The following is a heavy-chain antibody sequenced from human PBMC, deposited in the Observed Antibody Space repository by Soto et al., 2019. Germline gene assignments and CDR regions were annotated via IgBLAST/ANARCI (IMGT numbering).Heavy chain of an antibody. J-gene: IGHJ4*02. D-gene: IGHD3-3*01. CDR3: ARPSIPYYDFWSEIGPYYFDY. CDR1: GYTFTSYA. V-gene: IGHV1-3*01. Sequence: SVKVSCKASGYTFTSYAMHWVRQAPGQRLEWMGWINAGNGNTKYSQKFQGRVTITRDTSASTAYMELSSLRSEDTAVYYCARPSIPYYDFWSEIGPYYFDYWGQGTLVTVSS. CDR2: INAGNGNT.